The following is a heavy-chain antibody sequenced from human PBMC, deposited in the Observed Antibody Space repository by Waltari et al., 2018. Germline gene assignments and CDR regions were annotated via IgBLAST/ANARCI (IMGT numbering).Heavy chain of an antibody. CDR1: GGSFSGYY. CDR3: AGGVDSSGYAESDY. J-gene: IGHJ4*02. CDR2: INHSGST. Sequence: QVQLQQWGAGLLKPSETLSLTCAVYGGSFSGYYWSWIRQPPGKGLEWIGEINHSGSTNYNPSLKSRVTISVDTSKNQFSLKLSSVTAADTAVYYCAGGVDSSGYAESDYWGQGTLVTVSS. V-gene: IGHV4-34*01. D-gene: IGHD3-22*01.